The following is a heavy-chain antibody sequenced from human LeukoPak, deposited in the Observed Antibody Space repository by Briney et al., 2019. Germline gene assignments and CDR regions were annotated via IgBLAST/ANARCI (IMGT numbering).Heavy chain of an antibody. J-gene: IGHJ4*02. Sequence: PGGSLRLSRAASGFTFSSYSMNWVRQAPGKGLEWVSSISSSSSYIYYADSVKGRFTISRDNAKNSLYLQMNSLRAEDTAVYYCASNPPAAESYWGQGTLVTVSS. D-gene: IGHD6-13*01. CDR3: ASNPPAAESY. CDR2: ISSSSSYI. V-gene: IGHV3-21*01. CDR1: GFTFSSYS.